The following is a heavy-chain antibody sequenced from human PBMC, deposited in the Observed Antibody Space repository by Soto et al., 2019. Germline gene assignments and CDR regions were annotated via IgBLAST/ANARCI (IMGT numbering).Heavy chain of an antibody. V-gene: IGHV1-3*01. CDR1: GYTFIRHP. CDR3: ARDVDFWSGYSVPDY. D-gene: IGHD3-3*01. CDR2: INGATGDT. Sequence: ASVKVSCKSSGYTFIRHPMHWVRQAPGQRLEWMGWINGATGDTKYSQKFQGRVTLTRDTSASTAYVEVSSLRSDDTAVFYCARDVDFWSGYSVPDYWGQGTLVTVSS. J-gene: IGHJ4*02.